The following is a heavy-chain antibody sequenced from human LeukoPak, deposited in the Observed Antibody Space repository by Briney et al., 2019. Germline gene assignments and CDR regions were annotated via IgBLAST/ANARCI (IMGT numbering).Heavy chain of an antibody. CDR2: ISSSSSYI. D-gene: IGHD3-22*01. CDR1: GITFSSYS. V-gene: IGHV3-21*01. J-gene: IGHJ4*02. CDR3: ARDFSGYYYLFDY. Sequence: GGSLRLSCAASGITFSSYSMNWVRQAPGKGLEWVSSISSSSSYIYYADSVKGRFTISRDNAKNSLYLQMNSLRAEDTAVYYCARDFSGYYYLFDYWGQGTLVTVSS.